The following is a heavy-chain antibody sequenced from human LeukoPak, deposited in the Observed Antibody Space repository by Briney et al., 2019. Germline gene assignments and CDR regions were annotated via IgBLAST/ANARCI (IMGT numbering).Heavy chain of an antibody. V-gene: IGHV3-48*01. CDR1: GFTFSSYW. Sequence: GGSLRLSCAASGFTFSSYWRSWLRQAPGKGLEWFSYISSSSSTIYYADSGRGRFTSSRDNAKNSLYLQMNRLRAEDTAVYYCAGAAYYDFWSGYFPFDYCGQGTLVTVSS. CDR3: AGAAYYDFWSGYFPFDY. CDR2: ISSSSSTI. D-gene: IGHD3-3*01. J-gene: IGHJ4*02.